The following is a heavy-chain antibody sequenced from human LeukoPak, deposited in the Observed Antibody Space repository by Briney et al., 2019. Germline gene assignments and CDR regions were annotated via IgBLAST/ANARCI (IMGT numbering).Heavy chain of an antibody. D-gene: IGHD3-22*01. J-gene: IGHJ4*01. CDR1: GLAFSAYK. V-gene: IGHV3-74*01. Sequence: GGSLRLSCAASGLAFSAYKMHWVRQAPRKGLVWVSRADGGGSSTSYADSVKGRFSISRDNAKSTLYLQMNGLRAEDTAVYYCARGPGSSGGAYVGDYWGHGTLVTVSS. CDR3: ARGPGSSGGAYVGDY. CDR2: ADGGGSST.